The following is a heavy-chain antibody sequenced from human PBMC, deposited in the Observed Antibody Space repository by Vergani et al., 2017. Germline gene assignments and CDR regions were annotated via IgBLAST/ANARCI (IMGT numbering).Heavy chain of an antibody. J-gene: IGHJ5*02. CDR1: GFTFSGSA. CDR2: IRSKANSYAT. V-gene: IGHV3-73*01. Sequence: EVQLVESGGGLVQPGGSLKLSCAASGFTFSGSAMHWVCQASGKGLEWVGRIRSKANSYATAYAASVKGRFTISRDDSKNTAYLQMNSLKTEDTAVYYCTILRYYYDSSGYFVDWFDPWGQGTLVTVSS. D-gene: IGHD3-22*01. CDR3: TILRYYYDSSGYFVDWFDP.